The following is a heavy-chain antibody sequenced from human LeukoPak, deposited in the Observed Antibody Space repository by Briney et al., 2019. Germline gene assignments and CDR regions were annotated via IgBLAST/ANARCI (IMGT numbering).Heavy chain of an antibody. CDR1: GGSISSYY. D-gene: IGHD3-3*01. J-gene: IGHJ5*02. CDR3: ARSLGNTIFGVVINTNWFDP. Sequence: PSETLSLTCTVSGGSISSYYWSWIRQPPGKGLEWIGYIYYSGSTNYNPSLKSRVTISVDTSKNQFSLKLSSVTAADTAVYYCARSLGNTIFGVVINTNWFDPWGQGTLVTVSS. CDR2: IYYSGST. V-gene: IGHV4-59*12.